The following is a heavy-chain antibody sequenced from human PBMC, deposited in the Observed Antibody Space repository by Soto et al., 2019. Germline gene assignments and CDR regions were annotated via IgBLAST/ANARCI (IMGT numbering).Heavy chain of an antibody. CDR2: IYYSGST. Sequence: SETLSLTCTVSGGSISSYYWSWIRQPPGKGLEWIGYIYYSGSTNYNPSLKSRVTISVDTSKNQFSLKLSSVTAADTAVYYCARGAPGPAAFYWYFDLWGRGTLVTVSS. V-gene: IGHV4-59*01. CDR3: ARGAPGPAAFYWYFDL. J-gene: IGHJ2*01. CDR1: GGSISSYY. D-gene: IGHD2-2*01.